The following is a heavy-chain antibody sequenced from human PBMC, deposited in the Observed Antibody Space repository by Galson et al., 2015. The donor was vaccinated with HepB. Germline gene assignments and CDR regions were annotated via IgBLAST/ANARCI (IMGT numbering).Heavy chain of an antibody. D-gene: IGHD4-11*01. Sequence: SLRLSCAASEFTFSSYSMNWVRQAPGKGLEWVSYISSSSSTIYYADSVKGRFTISRDNAKNSLYLQMNSLRDEDTAVYYCARVDSNYTPYYYYGMDVWGQGTTVTVSS. CDR1: EFTFSSYS. CDR2: ISSSSSTI. J-gene: IGHJ6*02. V-gene: IGHV3-48*02. CDR3: ARVDSNYTPYYYYGMDV.